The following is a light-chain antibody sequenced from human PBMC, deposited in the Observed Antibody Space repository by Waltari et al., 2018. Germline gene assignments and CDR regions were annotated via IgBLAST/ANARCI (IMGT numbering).Light chain of an antibody. CDR1: QNINKW. J-gene: IGKJ5*01. Sequence: DIQMTQSPSTLYASVGDRVTITCRASQNINKWLAWYQQKPGQAPKLLIYKSSNLQTGVPSRFSGSGSGTEFTLTINSLQPDDFATYYCQQYGSSSHFGQGTRLEIK. CDR3: QQYGSSSH. V-gene: IGKV1-5*03. CDR2: KSS.